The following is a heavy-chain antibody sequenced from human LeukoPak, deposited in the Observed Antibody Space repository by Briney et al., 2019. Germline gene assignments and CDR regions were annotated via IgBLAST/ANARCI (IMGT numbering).Heavy chain of an antibody. CDR3: ARTIFWSGYPYCDY. CDR2: INPNSGGT. J-gene: IGHJ4*02. V-gene: IGHV1-2*02. CDR1: GCTFTGYY. Sequence: ASVKVSCKASGCTFTGYYMHWVRQAPGQGLEWMGWINPNSGGTNYAQKFQGRVTMTRDTSISTAYMELSRLRSDDTAVYYCARTIFWSGYPYCDYWGQGTLVTVSS. D-gene: IGHD3-3*01.